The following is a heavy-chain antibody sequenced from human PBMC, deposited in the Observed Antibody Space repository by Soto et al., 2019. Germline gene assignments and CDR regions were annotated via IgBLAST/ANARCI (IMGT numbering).Heavy chain of an antibody. Sequence: GGSLRLSCAASGFTFSSYGMHWVRQAPGMGLEWVAVIWFDGSNTNYAHSVKGRFAISRDNSKNTVFLQMNSLRAEDTAVYYCARVHYGSGSYYFDFWGQGTQVTVSS. CDR2: IWFDGSNT. CDR3: ARVHYGSGSYYFDF. CDR1: GFTFSSYG. V-gene: IGHV3-33*01. J-gene: IGHJ4*02. D-gene: IGHD3-10*01.